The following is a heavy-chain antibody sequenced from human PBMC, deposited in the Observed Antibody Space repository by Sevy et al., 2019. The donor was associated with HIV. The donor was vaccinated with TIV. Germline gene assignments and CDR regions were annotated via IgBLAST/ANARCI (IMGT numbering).Heavy chain of an antibody. V-gene: IGHV4-4*07. J-gene: IGHJ4*02. CDR3: AREDSSTWCFHF. D-gene: IGHD6-13*01. CDR1: GGSISGSY. CDR2: IYHSGNT. Sequence: SETLSLTCTVSGGSISGSYWSWIRQSAGKGLEWIGRIYHSGNTNYNPSLKSRVTMSVDTSKNHFSLKLTSVTAADTAAYYCAREDSSTWCFHFWGQGTLVTVSS.